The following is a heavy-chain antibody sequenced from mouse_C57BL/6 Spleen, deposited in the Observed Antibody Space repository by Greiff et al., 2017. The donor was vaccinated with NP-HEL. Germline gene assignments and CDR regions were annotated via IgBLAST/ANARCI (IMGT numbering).Heavy chain of an antibody. CDR1: GYTFTSYW. V-gene: IGHV1-55*01. CDR2: IYPGSGST. CDR3: ARGYDGYHEGFAY. Sequence: QVQLQQPGAELVKPGASVKMSCKASGYTFTSYWITWVKQRPGQGLEWIGDIYPGSGSTNYNEKFKSKATLTVDTSSSTAYMQLSSLTSEYSAVYYCARGYDGYHEGFAYWGQGTLVTVSA. D-gene: IGHD2-3*01. J-gene: IGHJ3*01.